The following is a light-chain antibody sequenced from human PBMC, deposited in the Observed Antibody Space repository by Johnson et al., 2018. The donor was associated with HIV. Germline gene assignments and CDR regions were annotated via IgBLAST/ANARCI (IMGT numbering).Light chain of an antibody. CDR2: DNN. J-gene: IGLJ1*01. V-gene: IGLV1-51*01. CDR3: GTWDSSLSAGRYV. Sequence: QSVLTQPPSVSAAPGQTVTISCSGSSSNIGNNYVSWYQQLPGTVPKLLIYDNNKRPSGIPDRFSGSKSGTSATLGITGLQTGDEADYYCGTWDSSLSAGRYVFGTGTNGTVL. CDR1: SSNIGNNY.